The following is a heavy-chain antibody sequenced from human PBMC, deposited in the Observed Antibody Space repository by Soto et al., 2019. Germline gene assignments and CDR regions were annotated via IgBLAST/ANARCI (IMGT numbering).Heavy chain of an antibody. CDR1: VFTFSSYA. J-gene: IGHJ4*02. D-gene: IGHD6-6*01. V-gene: IGHV3-23*01. Sequence: GGSLRLSCAASVFTFSSYAMSWVRQAPGKGLEWVSAISGSGGSTYCADSVKGRFTISRDNSKNTLYLQMNSLRAEDTAVYYCAKIWQLVLGGGFYFDYWGQGTLVTVSS. CDR2: ISGSGGST. CDR3: AKIWQLVLGGGFYFDY.